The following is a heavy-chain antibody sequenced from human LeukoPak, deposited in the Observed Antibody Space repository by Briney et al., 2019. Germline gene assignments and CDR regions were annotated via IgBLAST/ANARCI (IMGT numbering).Heavy chain of an antibody. V-gene: IGHV1-69*05. CDR2: IIPIFGTA. Sequence: SVKVSCKASGGTFSSYAISWVRQAPGQGLEWMGGIIPIFGTANYAQKFQGRVTITTDESTSTAYMELSSLRPEDTAVYYCARGGGIVVVPAAMFWFDPWGQGTLVTVSS. D-gene: IGHD2-2*01. J-gene: IGHJ5*02. CDR1: GGTFSSYA. CDR3: ARGGGIVVVPAAMFWFDP.